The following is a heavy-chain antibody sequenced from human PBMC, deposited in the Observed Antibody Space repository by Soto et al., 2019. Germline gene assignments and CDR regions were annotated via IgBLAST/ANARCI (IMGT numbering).Heavy chain of an antibody. J-gene: IGHJ3*02. Sequence: QVQLVQSGAEVKKPGSSVKVSCKASGGTFSSYAISWVRQAPGQGLEWMGGIIPIFGTANYAQKFQGRVTITADEYTSTAYMELSSLRSEDTAVYYCARVGRGSSSTGDDFDIWGQGTMVTVSS. CDR2: IIPIFGTA. V-gene: IGHV1-69*01. CDR1: GGTFSSYA. D-gene: IGHD6-6*01. CDR3: ARVGRGSSSTGDDFDI.